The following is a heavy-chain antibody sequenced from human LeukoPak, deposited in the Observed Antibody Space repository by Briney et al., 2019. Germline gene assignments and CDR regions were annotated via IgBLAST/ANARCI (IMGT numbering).Heavy chain of an antibody. V-gene: IGHV3-7*01. CDR1: GFTVSVYY. D-gene: IGHD1-26*01. J-gene: IGHJ3*02. CDR2: IKPDGNEK. Sequence: GGSLRLSCAASGFTVSVYYMSWVRQAPGKGLEWVANIKPDGNEKNYVDSVRGRFTISRDNAKNSLYLQMDSLRAEDTAVYYCARDANRVGATGASDIWGQGTMVTVSS. CDR3: ARDANRVGATGASDI.